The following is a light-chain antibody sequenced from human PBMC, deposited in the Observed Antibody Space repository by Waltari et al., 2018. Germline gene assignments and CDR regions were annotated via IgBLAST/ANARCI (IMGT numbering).Light chain of an antibody. CDR3: QQYNNWPRRT. V-gene: IGKV3-15*01. CDR1: QSVSSN. Sequence: EIVMTQSPATLSVSPGERATLSCRASQSVSSNLAWYQQKPGQAPRLLIYGASTRATGIPARFSGSASGTEFTLTISSLQSEDFAVYDCQQYNNWPRRTFGQGTKLEIK. J-gene: IGKJ2*01. CDR2: GAS.